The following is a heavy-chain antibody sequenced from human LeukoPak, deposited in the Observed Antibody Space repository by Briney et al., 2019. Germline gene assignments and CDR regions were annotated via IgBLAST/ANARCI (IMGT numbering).Heavy chain of an antibody. Sequence: GGSLRLSCAASGLTFSSYSMNWVRQAPGKGLEWVSSISSSSSYIYYADSVKGRFTISRDNAKNSLYLQMNSLRAEDTAVYYCAREPPDCSSTSCYGAYGMDVWGQGTTVTVSS. CDR3: AREPPDCSSTSCYGAYGMDV. D-gene: IGHD2-2*01. CDR1: GLTFSSYS. CDR2: ISSSSSYI. J-gene: IGHJ6*02. V-gene: IGHV3-21*01.